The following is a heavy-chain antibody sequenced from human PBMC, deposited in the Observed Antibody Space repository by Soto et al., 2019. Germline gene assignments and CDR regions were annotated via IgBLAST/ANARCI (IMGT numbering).Heavy chain of an antibody. V-gene: IGHV1-8*01. J-gene: IGHJ5*02. Sequence: QVQLVQSGAEVKKPGASVKVSCKASGYNFIDYDINWVRQATGQGLEWMGWMTPNSGDTGYAQKFQGRISLTRDTSTGTAYMELTSLESDDTAVYYRARNPYSSGRFDPWGQGTLVTVSS. D-gene: IGHD6-19*01. CDR1: GYNFIDYD. CDR3: ARNPYSSGRFDP. CDR2: MTPNSGDT.